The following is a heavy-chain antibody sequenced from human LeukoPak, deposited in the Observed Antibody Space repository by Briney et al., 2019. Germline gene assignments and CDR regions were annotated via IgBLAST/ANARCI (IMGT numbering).Heavy chain of an antibody. V-gene: IGHV3-53*01. CDR1: GFTFSDYY. CDR2: IYSGGST. J-gene: IGHJ5*02. Sequence: PGGSLRLSCAASGFTFSDYYMSWVRQAPGKGLEWVSVIYSGGSTYYADSVKGRFTISRDNSKNTLYLQMNSLRAEDTAVYYCARLEQQLGVRWFDPWGQGTLVTVSS. D-gene: IGHD6-13*01. CDR3: ARLEQQLGVRWFDP.